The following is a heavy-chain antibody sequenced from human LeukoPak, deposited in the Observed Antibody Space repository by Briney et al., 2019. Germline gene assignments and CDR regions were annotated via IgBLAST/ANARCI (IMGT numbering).Heavy chain of an antibody. CDR2: IYTSGST. V-gene: IGHV4-61*02. J-gene: IGHJ6*03. CDR1: GGSISSGSYY. Sequence: SQTLSLTCTVSGGSISSGSYYWSWIRQPAGKGLEWIGRIYTSGSTNYNPSLKSRVTISVDTSKNQFSLKLSSVTAADTAVYYCARVPRSYYYYYYMDVWGKGTTVTVSS. CDR3: ARVPRSYYYYYYMDV.